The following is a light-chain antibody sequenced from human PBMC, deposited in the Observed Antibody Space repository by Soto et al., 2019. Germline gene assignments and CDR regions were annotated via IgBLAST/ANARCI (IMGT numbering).Light chain of an antibody. V-gene: IGKV3-15*01. CDR1: QTINNN. CDR3: QQYNNLPCT. CDR2: GAS. J-gene: IGKJ1*01. Sequence: MTQATATLSVSPGERATLSCRASQTINNNVAWYQLKDGQVPRLVIYGASTRATGFPARFSGSGSGTDFTLTISSLQSEDFAVYYCQQYNNLPCTFGQGTKVDIK.